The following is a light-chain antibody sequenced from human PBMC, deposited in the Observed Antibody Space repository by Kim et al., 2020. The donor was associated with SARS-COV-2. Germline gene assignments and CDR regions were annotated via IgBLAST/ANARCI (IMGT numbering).Light chain of an antibody. J-gene: IGLJ3*02. CDR2: QDS. Sequence: SYELTQPPSVSVSPGQTASITCSGDKSGDKYACWYQQKPGQSPVLVIYQDSKRPSGIPERFSGSNSGNTATLTISGTQAMDEADYYCQAWDSSTLVFGGGTQLTVL. CDR1: KSGDKY. V-gene: IGLV3-1*01. CDR3: QAWDSSTLV.